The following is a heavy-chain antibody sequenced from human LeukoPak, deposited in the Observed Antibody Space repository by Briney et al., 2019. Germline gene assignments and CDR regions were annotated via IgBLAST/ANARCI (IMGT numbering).Heavy chain of an antibody. J-gene: IGHJ5*02. Sequence: SETLSLTCAVYGGSFSGYYWSWIRQPPGKGLEWIGEINHSGSTNYNPSLKSRVTISVDTSKNQFSLKLSSVTAADTAVYYCARGTSGNVAVAGMFDPWGQGTLVTVPS. CDR1: GGSFSGYY. V-gene: IGHV4-34*01. CDR3: ARGTSGNVAVAGMFDP. D-gene: IGHD6-19*01. CDR2: INHSGST.